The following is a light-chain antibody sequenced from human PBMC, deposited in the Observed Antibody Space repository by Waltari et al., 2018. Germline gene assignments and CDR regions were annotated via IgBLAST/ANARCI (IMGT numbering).Light chain of an antibody. V-gene: IGKV4-1*01. J-gene: IGKJ2*01. CDR1: QGVLYSPRNKDF. CDR2: WAS. Sequence: DIVMAQSPDSLPVSLGARAPISCKSSQGVLYSPRNKDFLTWDQQKPGQPPKVLIYWASIRESGVPDRFSGSGSGTDFTLTISNLQAEDVAVYYCQQYLTIPYTFGQGTKLEIK. CDR3: QQYLTIPYT.